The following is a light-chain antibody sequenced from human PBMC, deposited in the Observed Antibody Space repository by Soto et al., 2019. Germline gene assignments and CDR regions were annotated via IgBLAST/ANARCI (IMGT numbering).Light chain of an antibody. CDR2: AAS. V-gene: IGKV1-39*01. J-gene: IGKJ1*01. Sequence: DIQMTQSPASLSASVGGRFTITCRASQSISSYLNWYQQKPGKAPKLLIYAASSLQSGVPSRFSGSGSGTDFTLTISSLQPEDFATYYCQQSYSTPPEWTFGQGTKVDIK. CDR1: QSISSY. CDR3: QQSYSTPPEWT.